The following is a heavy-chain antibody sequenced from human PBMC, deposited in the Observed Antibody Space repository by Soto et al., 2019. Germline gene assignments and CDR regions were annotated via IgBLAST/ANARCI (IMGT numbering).Heavy chain of an antibody. CDR3: ARESGSGPIYHFDS. CDR1: GYSFTSYW. J-gene: IGHJ4*02. Sequence: PGESLKISCKGSGYSFTSYWIGWVRQMPGKGLEWMGIIYPGDSDTRYSPSFQGQVTISRDNAKNSLDLQMNSLRADDTAVYYCARESGSGPIYHFDSWGQGTLVTV. V-gene: IGHV5-51*01. CDR2: IYPGDSDT. D-gene: IGHD3-10*01.